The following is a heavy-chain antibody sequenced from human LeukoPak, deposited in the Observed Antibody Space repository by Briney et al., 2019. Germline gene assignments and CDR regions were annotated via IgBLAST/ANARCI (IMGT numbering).Heavy chain of an antibody. CDR2: VRYDGTNK. CDR1: GFTFNIYG. J-gene: IGHJ6*04. Sequence: GGSLRLSCAASGFTFNIYGMHWVRQAPGKGLEWVAFVRYDGTNKYYADSVKGRFTISRDNSRNTLYLQMNSLRAEDTAVYYCARDWILWFGAVDVWGKGTTVTVSS. CDR3: ARDWILWFGAVDV. D-gene: IGHD3-10*01. V-gene: IGHV3-30*02.